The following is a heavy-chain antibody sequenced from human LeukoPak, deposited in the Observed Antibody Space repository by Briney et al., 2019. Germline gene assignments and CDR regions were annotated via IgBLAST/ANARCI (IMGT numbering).Heavy chain of an antibody. V-gene: IGHV1-8*01. D-gene: IGHD3-22*01. CDR3: ARVRGYYYDSSGYSGNH. CDR2: MNPNSGNT. J-gene: IGHJ5*02. Sequence: ASVKVSCKASGYTFTSYDINWVRQATGQGLEWMGWMNPNSGNTGYAQKFQGRVTMTRNTSISTAYMELSSLRSEDTAVYYCARVRGYYYDSSGYSGNHWGQGTLVTVSS. CDR1: GYTFTSYD.